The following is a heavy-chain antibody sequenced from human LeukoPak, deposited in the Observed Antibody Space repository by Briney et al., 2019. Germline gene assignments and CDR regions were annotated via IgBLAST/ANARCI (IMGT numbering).Heavy chain of an antibody. CDR1: GYTLTELS. Sequence: ASVKISCKVSGYTLTELSMHWVRQAPGKGLEWMGGFDPEDGETIYAQKFQGRVTMTEDTSTDTAYMELSSLRSEDTAVYYCALWVLRYFAWFDPWGQGTLVTVSS. J-gene: IGHJ5*02. CDR2: FDPEDGET. D-gene: IGHD3-9*01. CDR3: ALWVLRYFAWFDP. V-gene: IGHV1-24*01.